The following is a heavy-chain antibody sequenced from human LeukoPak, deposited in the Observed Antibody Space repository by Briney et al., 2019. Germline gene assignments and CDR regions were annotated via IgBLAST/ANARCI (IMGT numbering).Heavy chain of an antibody. CDR3: VSGYNYYGMDV. V-gene: IGHV1-69*13. J-gene: IGHJ6*02. CDR2: IIPIFGTA. Sequence: SVKVSCKASGGTFSSYAISWVRQAPGQGLEWMGGIIPIFGTANYAQKFQGRVTITADESTSTAYMELSSLRSEDTAVYYCVSGYNYYGMDVWGQGTTVIVSS. D-gene: IGHD3-22*01. CDR1: GGTFSSYA.